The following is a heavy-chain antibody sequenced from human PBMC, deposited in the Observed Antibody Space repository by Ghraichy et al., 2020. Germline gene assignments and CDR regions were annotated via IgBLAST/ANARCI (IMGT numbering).Heavy chain of an antibody. CDR3: ARDLRIYSSSSLYYYGMDV. Sequence: ASVKVSCKASGYTFTSYGISWVRQAPGQGLEWMGWISAYNGNTNYAQKLQGRVTMTTDTSTSTAYMELRSLRSDDTAVYYCARDLRIYSSSSLYYYGMDVWGKGTTVTVSS. D-gene: IGHD6-6*01. J-gene: IGHJ6*04. CDR1: GYTFTSYG. V-gene: IGHV1-18*04. CDR2: ISAYNGNT.